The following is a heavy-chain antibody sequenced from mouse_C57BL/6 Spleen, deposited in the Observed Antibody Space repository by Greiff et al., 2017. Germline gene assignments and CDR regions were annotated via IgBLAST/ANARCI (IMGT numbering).Heavy chain of an antibody. D-gene: IGHD1-1*01. CDR3: ARGDYSYAMDY. V-gene: IGHV3-6*01. J-gene: IGHJ4*01. CDR1: GYSITSCYY. CDR2: ISYDGSN. Sequence: EVQLQESGPGLVKPSPSLSLTCSVTGYSITSCYYWNWIRQFPGNKLECSGYISYDGSNNYNPSLKNRISITRDTSENQFFLKLNSVTTEDTATYYCARGDYSYAMDYWGQGTSVTVSS.